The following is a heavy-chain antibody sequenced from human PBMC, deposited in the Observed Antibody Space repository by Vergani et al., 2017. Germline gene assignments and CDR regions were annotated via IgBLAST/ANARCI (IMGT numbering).Heavy chain of an antibody. V-gene: IGHV3-9*01. J-gene: IGHJ4*02. D-gene: IGHD6-13*01. CDR2: ISWNSGSI. CDR1: GLMFNNYA. Sequence: VQLVESGGGVVQPGRSLRLSCETSGLMFNNYAMHWVRQAPGKGLEWVSGISWNSGSIGYADSVKGRFTISRDNAKNSLYLQMNSLRAEDTALYYCAKDHMSSSWYTRLFDYWGQGTLVTVSS. CDR3: AKDHMSSSWYTRLFDY.